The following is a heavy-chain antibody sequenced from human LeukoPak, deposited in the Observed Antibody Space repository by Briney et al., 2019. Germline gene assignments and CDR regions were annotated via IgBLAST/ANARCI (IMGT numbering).Heavy chain of an antibody. V-gene: IGHV3-30*02. CDR3: AKDRLWFGEAAYYFDY. Sequence: GGSLRLSCAASGFTFSSYGMHWVRQAPGKGLEWVAFIRYDGSNKYYADSVKGRFTISRDNSKNTLYLQMNSLRAEDTAVYYCAKDRLWFGEAAYYFDYWGQGTLVTVSS. J-gene: IGHJ4*02. D-gene: IGHD3-10*01. CDR2: IRYDGSNK. CDR1: GFTFSSYG.